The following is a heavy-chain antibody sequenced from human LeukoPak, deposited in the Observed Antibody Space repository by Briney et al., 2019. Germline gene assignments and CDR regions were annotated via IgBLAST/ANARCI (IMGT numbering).Heavy chain of an antibody. J-gene: IGHJ3*02. D-gene: IGHD1-7*01. V-gene: IGHV1-2*02. CDR3: ATLGGITGTTNAFDI. Sequence: ASVKVSCKASGYTFTGYYMHWVRQAPGQGLEWMGWINPNSGGTDYAQKFQDRVTMTRDTSISTAYMELSRLRSDDTAVYYCATLGGITGTTNAFDIWGQGTMVTVSS. CDR1: GYTFTGYY. CDR2: INPNSGGT.